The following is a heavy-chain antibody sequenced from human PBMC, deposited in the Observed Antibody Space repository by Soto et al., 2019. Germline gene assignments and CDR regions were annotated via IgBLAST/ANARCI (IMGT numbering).Heavy chain of an antibody. CDR3: ARELKKFEGSNAFDI. V-gene: IGHV3-21*01. J-gene: IGHJ3*02. Sequence: GGSLRLSCAASGFTFSSYSMNWVRQAPGKGLEWVSSISSSSSYIYYADSVKGRVTISRDNAKNSLYLQMNSLRAEDTAVYYCARELKKFEGSNAFDIWGKGTMVTVSS. CDR2: ISSSSSYI. D-gene: IGHD3-16*01. CDR1: GFTFSSYS.